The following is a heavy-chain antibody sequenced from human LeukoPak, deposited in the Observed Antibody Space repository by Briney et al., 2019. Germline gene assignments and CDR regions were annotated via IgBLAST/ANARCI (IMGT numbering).Heavy chain of an antibody. D-gene: IGHD6-13*01. Sequence: SETLSLSCTVSGGSISSSSYYWGWIRQPPGKGLEWIGSIYYSGSTYYNPSLKSRVTISVDTSKNQFSLKLSSVTAADTALYYCAREEGGSTWPPDYFDYWGQGTLVTVSS. CDR2: IYYSGST. J-gene: IGHJ4*02. CDR1: GGSISSSSYY. CDR3: AREEGGSTWPPDYFDY. V-gene: IGHV4-39*07.